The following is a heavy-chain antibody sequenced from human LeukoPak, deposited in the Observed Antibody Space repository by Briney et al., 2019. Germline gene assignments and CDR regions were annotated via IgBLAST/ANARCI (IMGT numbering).Heavy chain of an antibody. CDR2: INHSGST. CDR1: GGSFSGYY. CDR3: ARDGYKYGAFDI. J-gene: IGHJ3*02. Sequence: SETLSLTCAVYGGSFSGYYWSWIRQPPGKGLEWIGEINHSGSTNYNPSLKSRVTISVDTSKNQFSLKLSSVTAADTAVYYCARDGYKYGAFDIWGQGTMVTVSS. D-gene: IGHD5-24*01. V-gene: IGHV4-34*01.